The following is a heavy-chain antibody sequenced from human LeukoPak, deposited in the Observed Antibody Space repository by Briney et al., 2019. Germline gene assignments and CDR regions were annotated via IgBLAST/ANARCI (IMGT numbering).Heavy chain of an antibody. Sequence: PSETLSLTCTVSGYSITTGYYWAWIRQPPGKGPEWIGSMYHNSGATFYSPSLKSRVTISVDTSKNQFSLKLSSVTAADTAVYYCARGRGEGRGISMVRGVRAPSYNWFDPWGHGTLVIVSS. CDR1: GYSITTGYY. CDR3: ARGRGEGRGISMVRGVRAPSYNWFDP. J-gene: IGHJ5*02. V-gene: IGHV4-38-2*02. CDR2: MYHNSGAT. D-gene: IGHD3-10*01.